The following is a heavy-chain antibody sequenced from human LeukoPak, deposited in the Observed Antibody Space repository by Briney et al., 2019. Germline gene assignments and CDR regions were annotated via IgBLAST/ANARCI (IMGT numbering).Heavy chain of an antibody. V-gene: IGHV5-51*01. D-gene: IGHD5/OR15-5a*01. J-gene: IGHJ4*02. Sequence: GESLKISCQVSGYSFINYWIGWVRQMPGKGLESMGIIYPADSDTTYSPSFQGQVTISADKSINTAYLQWSSLKASDTAMYYCARHSSGYSVVDYWGQGTLVTVSS. CDR2: IYPADSDT. CDR3: ARHSSGYSVVDY. CDR1: GYSFINYW.